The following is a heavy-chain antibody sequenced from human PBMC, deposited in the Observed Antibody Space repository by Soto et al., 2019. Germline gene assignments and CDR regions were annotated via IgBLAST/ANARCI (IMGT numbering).Heavy chain of an antibody. CDR2: IYSGGNT. CDR3: AIVPGYL. V-gene: IGHV3-53*02. CDR1: GFTVFNNY. Sequence: EVQLVETGGDLIQPGGSLRLSCAASGFTVFNNYMAWVRQAPGKGLEWVSFIYSGGNTFYADSVKGRFTLSRDTSKNTMYLQMNSLRAEDTAVYYCAIVPGYLWGQGTLVTVS. J-gene: IGHJ4*02. D-gene: IGHD6-13*01.